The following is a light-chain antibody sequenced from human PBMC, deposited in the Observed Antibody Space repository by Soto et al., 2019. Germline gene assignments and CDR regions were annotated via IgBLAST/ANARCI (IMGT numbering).Light chain of an antibody. Sequence: QSALTQPASVSGSPGQSITISCTGTSSDIGTYNYVSWYQHHPGKAPKVMIYEVNNRPSGVSDRFSGSKSGNTASLTISGLQAEDEADYYCSAYKTSRTYVFGTGTKLTVL. V-gene: IGLV2-14*01. J-gene: IGLJ1*01. CDR3: SAYKTSRTYV. CDR2: EVN. CDR1: SSDIGTYNY.